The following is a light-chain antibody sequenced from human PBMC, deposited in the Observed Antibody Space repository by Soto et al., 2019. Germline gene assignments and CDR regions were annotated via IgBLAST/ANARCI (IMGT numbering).Light chain of an antibody. CDR1: SSHIGSNS. V-gene: IGLV1-44*01. J-gene: IGLJ1*01. Sequence: QSVLTQPPSASATPGQRVTISCSGSSSHIGSNSVNWYQQVPGTAPRLLIYRNNQRPSGVPDRLSGSKSGTSASLAIGGLLSEDDADYYCASWDDRRNAYVFGCGTKLTVL. CDR3: ASWDDRRNAYV. CDR2: RNN.